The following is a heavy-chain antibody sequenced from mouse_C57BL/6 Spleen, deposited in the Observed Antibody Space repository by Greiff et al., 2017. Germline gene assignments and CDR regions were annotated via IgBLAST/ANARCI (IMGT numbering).Heavy chain of an antibody. J-gene: IGHJ4*01. V-gene: IGHV8-12*01. D-gene: IGHD2-5*01. CDR1: GFSLSTSGMG. CDR2: IYWDDDK. Sequence: LQQSGPGILQSSQTLSLTCSFSGFSLSTSGMGVSWIRQPSGKGLEWLAHIYWDDDKRYNPSLKSRLTISKDTSRNQVFLKITSVDTADTATYYCARSYYSNYGAMDYWGQGTSVTVSS. CDR3: ARSYYSNYGAMDY.